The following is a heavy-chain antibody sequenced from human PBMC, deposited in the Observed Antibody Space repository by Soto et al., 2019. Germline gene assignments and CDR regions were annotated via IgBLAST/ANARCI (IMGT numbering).Heavy chain of an antibody. Sequence: SGPTLVNPTPTLTLTCTFSGFSLSTHRVGVGWIRQPPGKALQWLALIYHDDDKRYSPSLKNRLTITKDTSNNQVVLTMTNMDPVDTATHFCDPDTYSLLDDPFDIWGQGTMVTVSS. J-gene: IGHJ3*02. CDR3: DPDTYSLLDDPFDI. CDR1: GFSLSTHRVG. CDR2: IYHDDDK. D-gene: IGHD2-15*01. V-gene: IGHV2-5*02.